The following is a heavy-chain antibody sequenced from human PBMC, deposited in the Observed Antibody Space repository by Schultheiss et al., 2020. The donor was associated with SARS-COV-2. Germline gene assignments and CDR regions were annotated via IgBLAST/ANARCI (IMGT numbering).Heavy chain of an antibody. CDR2: IYPGDSDT. Sequence: GGSLRLSCKGSGYSFTSYWIGWVRQMPGKGLEWMGIIYPGDSDTNYSPSFQGHVTISADKSISTAYLQWSSLKASDTAMYYCARSVAVAATTDGDFDYWGQGTLVTVSS. D-gene: IGHD6-19*01. V-gene: IGHV5-51*01. J-gene: IGHJ4*02. CDR1: GYSFTSYW. CDR3: ARSVAVAATTDGDFDY.